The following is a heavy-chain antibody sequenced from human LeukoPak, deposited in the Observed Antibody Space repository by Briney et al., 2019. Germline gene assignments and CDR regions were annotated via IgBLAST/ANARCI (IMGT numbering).Heavy chain of an antibody. CDR2: IYYSGST. J-gene: IGHJ3*02. CDR1: GGSISSYY. CDR3: ARSGYGYGADAFDI. Sequence: SETLSLTCTVSGGSISSYYWIWIRQPPGKGLEWIGYIYYSGSTNYNTSLKSRVTISVDTSKNQFSLKLSSVTAADTAVYYCARSGYGYGADAFDIWGQGTMVTVSS. D-gene: IGHD5-18*01. V-gene: IGHV4-59*01.